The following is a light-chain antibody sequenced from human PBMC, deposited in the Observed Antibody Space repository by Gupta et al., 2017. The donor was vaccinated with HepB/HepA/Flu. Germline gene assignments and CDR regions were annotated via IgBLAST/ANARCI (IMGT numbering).Light chain of an antibody. CDR1: SSDVGGYNY. CDR3: SSYAGSNNRTHVV. Sequence: QSALTQPPSASGSPGQSVTISCTGTSSDVGGYNYVSWYQQHPGKAPKLMIYEVSKRPSGVPDRFSGSKSGNTASLTVSGLQAEDEADYYCSSYAGSNNRTHVVFGGGTKLTVL. CDR2: EVS. J-gene: IGLJ2*01. V-gene: IGLV2-8*01.